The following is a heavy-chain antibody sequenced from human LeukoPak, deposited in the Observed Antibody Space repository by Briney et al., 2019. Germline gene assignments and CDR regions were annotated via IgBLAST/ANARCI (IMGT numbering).Heavy chain of an antibody. Sequence: GASVKVSCKASGYTFTGYYMHWVRQAPGQGLEWMGWINPNSGGTNYAQKFQGRVTMTRDTSISTAYMELSRLRSDDTAVYYCARDPRVIRQRGNNWCDPWGQGTLVTVSS. CDR3: ARDPRVIRQRGNNWCDP. CDR2: INPNSGGT. V-gene: IGHV1-2*02. J-gene: IGHJ5*02. D-gene: IGHD6-25*01. CDR1: GYTFTGYY.